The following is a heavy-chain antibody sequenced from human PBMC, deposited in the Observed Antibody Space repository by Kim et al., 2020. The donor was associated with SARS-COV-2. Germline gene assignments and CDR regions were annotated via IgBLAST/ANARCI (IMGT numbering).Heavy chain of an antibody. V-gene: IGHV3-21*01. Sequence: SVKGRFTISRDNAKNSLYLQMNSLRAEDTAVYYCARDQTEYSSSSASFNYWGQGTLVTVSS. J-gene: IGHJ4*02. D-gene: IGHD6-6*01. CDR3: ARDQTEYSSSSASFNY.